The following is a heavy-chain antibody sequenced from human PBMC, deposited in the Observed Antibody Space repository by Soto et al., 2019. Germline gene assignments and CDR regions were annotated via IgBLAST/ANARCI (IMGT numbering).Heavy chain of an antibody. V-gene: IGHV1-18*01. CDR3: ARDRGAVPAATMTGNYYYYYMDV. CDR2: ISAYNGDT. CDR1: GYTFSNYG. Sequence: QVQLVQSAAEVKKPGASVKVSCKASGYTFSNYGISWVRQAPGQGLEWMGWISAYNGDTNYAQKVQRRGTMTTDTSTRTAYMELRSLRSDDTAVYYCARDRGAVPAATMTGNYYYYYMDVWGEGTTVTVSS. D-gene: IGHD2-2*01. J-gene: IGHJ6*03.